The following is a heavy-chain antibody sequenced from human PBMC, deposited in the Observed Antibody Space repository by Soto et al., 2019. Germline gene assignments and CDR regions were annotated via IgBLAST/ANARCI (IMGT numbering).Heavy chain of an antibody. V-gene: IGHV3-23*01. CDR2: ISGSDGST. Sequence: EVQLLESGGGLVQPGGSLRLSCAASGFTFSNYAMSWVRQAPGKGLEWVSTISGSDGSTYYADSVKGRFTISRDNSKNTLYLQMTGLRAEDTAVYYCAKKFHYGSGTFLYYFDYWGQGTLVTVSS. J-gene: IGHJ4*02. CDR1: GFTFSNYA. CDR3: AKKFHYGSGTFLYYFDY. D-gene: IGHD3-10*01.